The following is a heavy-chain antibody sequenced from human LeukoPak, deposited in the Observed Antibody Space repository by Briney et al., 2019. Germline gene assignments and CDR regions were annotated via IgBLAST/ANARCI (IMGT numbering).Heavy chain of an antibody. CDR1: GFTFDDYG. Sequence: PGGSLRLSCAASGFTFDDYGMSWVRQAPGKELEWVSGINWNGGSTGYADSVKGRFTISRDNAKNSLYLQMNSLRAEDTALYYCARDRGVDTAMVNWFDPWGQGTLVTVSS. J-gene: IGHJ5*02. V-gene: IGHV3-20*04. CDR2: INWNGGST. D-gene: IGHD5-18*01. CDR3: ARDRGVDTAMVNWFDP.